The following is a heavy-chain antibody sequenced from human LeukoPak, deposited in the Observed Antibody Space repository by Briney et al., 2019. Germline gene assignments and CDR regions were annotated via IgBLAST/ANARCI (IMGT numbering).Heavy chain of an antibody. Sequence: GASVKVSCKASGGTFSSYAISWVRQAPGQGLEWMGGIIPIFGTANYAQKFQGRVTITADESTSTAYMELSSLRSEDTAVYYCARVEMATINPGAFDIWGQGTMVTVSS. CDR1: GGTFSSYA. J-gene: IGHJ3*02. CDR3: ARVEMATINPGAFDI. D-gene: IGHD5-24*01. V-gene: IGHV1-69*13. CDR2: IIPIFGTA.